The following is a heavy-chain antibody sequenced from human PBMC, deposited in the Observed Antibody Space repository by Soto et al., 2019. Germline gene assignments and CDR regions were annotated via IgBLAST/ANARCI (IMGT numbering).Heavy chain of an antibody. V-gene: IGHV3-30*18. D-gene: IGHD6-19*01. CDR2: ISYDGSNK. J-gene: IGHJ4*02. CDR3: AKDQIAVAGQELDY. Sequence: GGSLRLSCAASGFTFSSYGMHWVRQAPGKGLEWVAVISYDGSNKYYADSVKGRFTISRDNSKNTLYLQMNSLRAEDTAVYYCAKDQIAVAGQELDYWGQGTLVTVSS. CDR1: GFTFSSYG.